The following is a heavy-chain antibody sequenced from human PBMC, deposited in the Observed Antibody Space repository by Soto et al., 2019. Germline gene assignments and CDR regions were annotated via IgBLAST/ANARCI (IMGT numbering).Heavy chain of an antibody. V-gene: IGHV3-74*01. CDR2: INSDGTIS. J-gene: IGHJ6*02. CDR3: ARLSGDHSAFFSYGMDA. D-gene: IGHD2-21*01. Sequence: RWSLRLASAASGFTFDTYWMNWLRQAPGKGPEWLSGINSDGTISSYADSVKGRFTISRDNARNTLSLQMNSLRADDTAVYYCARLSGDHSAFFSYGMDAWGQGTTVTVSS. CDR1: GFTFDTYW.